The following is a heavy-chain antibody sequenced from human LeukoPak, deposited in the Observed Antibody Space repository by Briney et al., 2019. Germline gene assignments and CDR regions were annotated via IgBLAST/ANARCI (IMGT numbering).Heavy chain of an antibody. V-gene: IGHV1-8*01. Sequence: ASVKVSCKASGYTFTSYDINWVRQATGQGLEWMGWMNPNSGNTGYAQKFQGRVTMTKNTSISTAYMELSSLRSEDTAVYYCARVLRCSSTSCYKGPLDYYYYMDVWGKGTTVTVSS. CDR3: ARVLRCSSTSCYKGPLDYYYYMDV. D-gene: IGHD2-2*02. CDR1: GYTFTSYD. J-gene: IGHJ6*03. CDR2: MNPNSGNT.